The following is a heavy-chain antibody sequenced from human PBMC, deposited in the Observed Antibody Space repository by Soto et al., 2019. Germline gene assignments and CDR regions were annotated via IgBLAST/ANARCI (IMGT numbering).Heavy chain of an antibody. J-gene: IGHJ4*02. CDR3: ARGSTVFDY. CDR2: VIPIFGTA. V-gene: IGHV1-69*13. D-gene: IGHD4-17*01. Sequence: GASLQVSCKASGGTFSSYAISCVRQAPGQGLEWMGGVIPIFGTANYAQKFQGRVTITADESTSTAYMELSSLRSEDTAVYYCARGSTVFDYWGQGTLVTVSS. CDR1: GGTFSSYA.